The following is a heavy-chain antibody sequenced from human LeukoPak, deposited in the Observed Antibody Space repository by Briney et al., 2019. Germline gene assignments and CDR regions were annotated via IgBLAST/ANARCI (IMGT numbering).Heavy chain of an antibody. V-gene: IGHV4-39*07. CDR1: GGSISSSSYY. CDR3: ARSELWSPFDY. D-gene: IGHD5-18*01. J-gene: IGHJ4*02. CDR2: IYYSGST. Sequence: SETLSLTCTVSGGSISSSSYYWGWIRQPPGKGLEWIGSIYYSGSTYYNPSLKSRVTISVDTSKNQFSLKLSSVTAADTAVYYCARSELWSPFDYWGQGTLVTVSS.